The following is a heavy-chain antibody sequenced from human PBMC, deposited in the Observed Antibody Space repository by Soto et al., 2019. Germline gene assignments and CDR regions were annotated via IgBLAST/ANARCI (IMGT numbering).Heavy chain of an antibody. J-gene: IGHJ6*02. D-gene: IGHD5-18*01. V-gene: IGHV1-46*01. CDR1: GYTFTSYY. Sequence: ASVKVSCKASGYTFTSYYMHWVRQAPGQGLEWMGIINPSGCSTSYAQKFQGRVTMTRDTSTSTVYMELSSLRSEDTAVYYCARAIGGYSYGTYYYYGMDVWGQGTTVTVSS. CDR3: ARAIGGYSYGTYYYYGMDV. CDR2: INPSGCST.